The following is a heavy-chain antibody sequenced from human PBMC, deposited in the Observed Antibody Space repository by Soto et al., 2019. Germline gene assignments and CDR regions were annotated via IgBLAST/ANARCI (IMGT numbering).Heavy chain of an antibody. V-gene: IGHV1-69*13. Sequence: WASVKVSCKGSGGPFSTSSITWVRQAPGQGLEWMGGIIPIFGTTNYAQKFQDRVTISAXXXXXXAXMXLXXXXSEXTAVYYCRSSTYYYDSNEDWFDPWGQRTLVPVSS. CDR1: GGPFSTSS. CDR2: IIPIFGTT. CDR3: RSSTYYYDSNEDWFDP. D-gene: IGHD3-22*01. J-gene: IGHJ5*02.